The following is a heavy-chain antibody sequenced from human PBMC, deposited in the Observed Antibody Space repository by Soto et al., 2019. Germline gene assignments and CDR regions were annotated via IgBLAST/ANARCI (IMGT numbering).Heavy chain of an antibody. J-gene: IGHJ4*02. CDR2: IIPIFGTA. CDR1: GGTFSSYA. V-gene: IGHV1-69*01. Sequence: QVQLVQSGAEVKKPGSSVKVSCKASGGTFSSYAISWVRQAPGQGLEWMGGIIPIFGTANYAQKFQGRVTLTADESTSTAYMELSSLRSEDTAVYYCARGYDYYGSGSPSGAFDYWGQGTLVTVSS. D-gene: IGHD3-10*01. CDR3: ARGYDYYGSGSPSGAFDY.